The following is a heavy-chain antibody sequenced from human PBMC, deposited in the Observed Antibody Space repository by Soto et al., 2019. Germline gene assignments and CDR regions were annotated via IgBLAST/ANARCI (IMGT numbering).Heavy chain of an antibody. Sequence: ASVKVSCKASGFTFTSSAMQWVRQARGQRLEWIGWIVVGSGNTNYAQKFQERVTITRDMSTSTAYMELSSLRSEDTAVYYCAAVQEVTDRTLDYWGQGTLVTVSS. CDR3: AAVQEVTDRTLDY. D-gene: IGHD2-21*02. J-gene: IGHJ4*02. CDR2: IVVGSGNT. V-gene: IGHV1-58*02. CDR1: GFTFTSSA.